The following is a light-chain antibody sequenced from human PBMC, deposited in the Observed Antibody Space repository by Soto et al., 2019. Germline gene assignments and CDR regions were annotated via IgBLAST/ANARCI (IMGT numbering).Light chain of an antibody. J-gene: IGLJ2*01. V-gene: IGLV1-51*01. Sequence: QSVLTQPPSVSAAPGQKVTISCSGSNSNIGSNSVSWYQQLPGTAPKLLIYDNDKRPSEIPDRFSGSRSGTSATPGIAGLQTGDEADYYCGTWDSSLDAGVFGGGTQLTVL. CDR3: GTWDSSLDAGV. CDR2: DND. CDR1: NSNIGSNS.